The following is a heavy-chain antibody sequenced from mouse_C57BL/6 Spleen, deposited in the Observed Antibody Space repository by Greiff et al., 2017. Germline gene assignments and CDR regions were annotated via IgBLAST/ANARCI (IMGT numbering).Heavy chain of an antibody. CDR3: AESGSPYYDDMDY. CDR2: IYPGDGDT. CDR1: GYAFSSSW. J-gene: IGHJ4*01. D-gene: IGHD1-1*01. Sequence: QVQLKESGPELVKPGASVKISCKASGYAFSSSWMNWVKQRPGKGLEWIGRIYPGDGDTNYNGKFKGKATLTADKSSSTAYMQLSSLTSQDSAVYFCAESGSPYYDDMDYWGQGTSVTVSS. V-gene: IGHV1-82*01.